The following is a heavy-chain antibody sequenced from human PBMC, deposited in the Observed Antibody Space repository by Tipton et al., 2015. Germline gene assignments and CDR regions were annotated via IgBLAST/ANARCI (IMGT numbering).Heavy chain of an antibody. CDR2: IHHGGST. CDR1: GDSISSSNW. D-gene: IGHD3-22*01. Sequence: TLSLTCSVSGDSISSSNWWSWVRQPPGKGLEWIGEIHHGGSTNYNPSLKSRVSISVDTSKNQFSLKLSSVTAADTAVYYCAKESGDPGYDSCGYQAGAGAFDMWGQGTMVSVSS. J-gene: IGHJ3*02. CDR3: AKESGDPGYDSCGYQAGAGAFDM. V-gene: IGHV4-4*02.